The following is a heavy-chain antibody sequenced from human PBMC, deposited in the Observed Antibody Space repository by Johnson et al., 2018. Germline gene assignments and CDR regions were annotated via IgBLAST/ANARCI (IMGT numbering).Heavy chain of an antibody. CDR3: AKDRGSLLWLHIDS. CDR2: ISWNSFYK. CDR1: GFTFADYV. J-gene: IGHJ4*02. D-gene: IGHD3-10*01. Sequence: VQLVESGGGLVQPGRSLRLSCVVSGFTFADYVMPWVRQAPGKGLEWVSGISWNSFYKGYADSGKGRFTISRANAKKSLYLQINSLRAEDAALYYCAKDRGSLLWLHIDSWGQGTPVTVSS. V-gene: IGHV3-9*01.